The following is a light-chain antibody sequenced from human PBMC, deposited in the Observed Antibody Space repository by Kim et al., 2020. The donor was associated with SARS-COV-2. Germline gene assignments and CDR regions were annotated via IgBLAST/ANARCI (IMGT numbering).Light chain of an antibody. CDR3: QTRGTGIWV. J-gene: IGLJ3*02. CDR1: SGNRSNA. CDR2: LNSDGRH. Sequence: ASVKVNGTRSSGNRSNAIGSKQQQPEKGPRYVIKLNSDGRHNKGEGIPARFSGSRSGAERYLTISSLQSEDEADYYCQTRGTGIWVFGGGTKLTVL. V-gene: IGLV4-69*01.